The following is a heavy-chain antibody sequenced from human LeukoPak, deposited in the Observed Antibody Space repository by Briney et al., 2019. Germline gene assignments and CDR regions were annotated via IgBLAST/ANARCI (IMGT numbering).Heavy chain of an antibody. CDR1: GGSISSWY. V-gene: IGHV4-59*01. D-gene: IGHD6-19*01. CDR3: ARETKLMGYSSGLGFNY. J-gene: IGHJ4*02. CDR2: IYDSGNT. Sequence: NPSETLSLTCTVSGGSISSWYWSWIRQPPGKGLEWIGYIYDSGNTNYNPSLKTRVTISVDTSKNQLSLNLSSVTAADTAVYYCARETKLMGYSSGLGFNYWGQGTLVTVSS.